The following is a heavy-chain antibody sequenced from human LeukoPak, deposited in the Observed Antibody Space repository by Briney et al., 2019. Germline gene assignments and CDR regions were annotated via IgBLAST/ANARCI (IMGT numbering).Heavy chain of an antibody. V-gene: IGHV1-18*04. CDR1: GYTFTSYG. Sequence: ASLKVSCKASGYTFTSYGISWVRQAPGQRLEWMGGISDYNGNTYYAQTLKGRVTMTTDTSTSTAYMKLSSLRSDDTAVYYCARVGDGDYEHVDYWGQGTLVTVSS. CDR2: ISDYNGNT. D-gene: IGHD4-17*01. CDR3: ARVGDGDYEHVDY. J-gene: IGHJ4*02.